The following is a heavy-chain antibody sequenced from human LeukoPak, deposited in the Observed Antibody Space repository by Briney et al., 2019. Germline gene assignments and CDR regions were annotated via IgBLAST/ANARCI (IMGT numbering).Heavy chain of an antibody. J-gene: IGHJ4*02. CDR1: GFTVSNNY. V-gene: IGHV3-66*02. Sequence: PGGSLRLSCAASGFTVSNNYMSWVRQAPGKGLEWVSVIYSGGSTYYADSVKGRFTMSRDNSKNTLYLQMNSLRAEDTAVYYCARDGYGPAGYWGQGTLATVSS. CDR3: ARDGYGPAGY. D-gene: IGHD4-17*01. CDR2: IYSGGST.